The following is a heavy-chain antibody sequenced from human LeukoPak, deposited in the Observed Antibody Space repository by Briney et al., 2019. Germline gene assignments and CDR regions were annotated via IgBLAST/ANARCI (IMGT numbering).Heavy chain of an antibody. CDR3: ARSWGSGSYRCYGMDV. J-gene: IGHJ6*04. D-gene: IGHD3-10*01. CDR2: IYYSGST. CDR1: GGSISSYY. V-gene: IGHV4-59*01. Sequence: SETLSLTCTVSGGSISSYYWSWIRQPPGKGLEWIGYIYYSGSTNYNPSLKSRVTISVDTSKNQFSLKLSSVTAADTAVYYCARSWGSGSYRCYGMDVWGKGTTVTVSS.